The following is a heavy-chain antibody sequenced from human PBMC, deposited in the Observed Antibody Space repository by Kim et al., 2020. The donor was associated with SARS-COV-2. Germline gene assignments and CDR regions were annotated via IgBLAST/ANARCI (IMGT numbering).Heavy chain of an antibody. Sequence: GGSLRLSCAASGFTFSSYAMSWVRQAPGKGLEWVSAISCSGGSTYYADSVKGRFTISRDNSKNTLYLQMNSLRAEDTAVYYCAKVGGQIVLNYWGQGTLVTVSS. CDR1: GFTFSSYA. D-gene: IGHD6-6*01. CDR2: ISCSGGST. CDR3: AKVGGQIVLNY. V-gene: IGHV3-23*01. J-gene: IGHJ4*02.